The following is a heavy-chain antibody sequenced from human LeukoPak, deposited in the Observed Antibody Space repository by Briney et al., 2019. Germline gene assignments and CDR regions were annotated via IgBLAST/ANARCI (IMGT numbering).Heavy chain of an antibody. Sequence: ASVKVSCKASGYTFTGYYMHWVRQSPGQGLEWMGWINPNSGGTNYAQKFQGRVTMTRDTSISTAYMELSRLRSDDTAVYCCAIVMITFGGVIDPWGQGTLVTVSS. CDR1: GYTFTGYY. V-gene: IGHV1-2*02. CDR2: INPNSGGT. D-gene: IGHD3-16*01. CDR3: AIVMITFGGVIDP. J-gene: IGHJ5*02.